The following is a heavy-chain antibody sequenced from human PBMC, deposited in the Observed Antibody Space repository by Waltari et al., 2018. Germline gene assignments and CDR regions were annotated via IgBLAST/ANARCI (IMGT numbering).Heavy chain of an antibody. J-gene: IGHJ3*02. V-gene: IGHV1-24*01. D-gene: IGHD3-3*01. CDR1: GYTFTSYD. CDR3: AVRFLEWLRGAFDI. CDR2: FDPEDGET. Sequence: QVQLVQSGAEVKKPGASVKVSCRASGYTFTSYDINWVRQATGQGLEWMGGFDPEDGETIYAQKFQGRVTMTEDTSTDTAYMELSSLRSEDTAVYYCAVRFLEWLRGAFDIWGQGTMVTVSS.